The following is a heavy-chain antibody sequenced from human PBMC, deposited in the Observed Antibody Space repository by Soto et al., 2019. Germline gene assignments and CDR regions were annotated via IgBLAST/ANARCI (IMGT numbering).Heavy chain of an antibody. J-gene: IGHJ6*03. CDR1: GFTFSSYW. D-gene: IGHD6-13*01. V-gene: IGHV3-7*03. CDR3: ARVYSSSWYYYYYYMDV. Sequence: GGSLRLSCAASGFTFSSYWMSWVRQAPGKGLEWVANIKQDGCEKYYVDSVKGRFTISRDNAKNSLYLQMNSLRAEDTAVYYCARVYSSSWYYYYYYMDVWGKGTTVTVSS. CDR2: IKQDGCEK.